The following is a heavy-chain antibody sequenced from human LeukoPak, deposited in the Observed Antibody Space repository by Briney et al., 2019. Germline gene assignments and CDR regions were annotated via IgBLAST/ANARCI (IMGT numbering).Heavy chain of an antibody. CDR1: GFTFSSYS. CDR3: ARDHSSVATTFDY. V-gene: IGHV3-21*01. J-gene: IGHJ4*02. D-gene: IGHD5-12*01. Sequence: PRGSLRLSCAASGFTFSSYSMNWVRQAPGKGLEWVSSISSSSSYIYYADSVKGRFTISRDNAKNSLYLQMNSLRAEDTAVYYCARDHSSVATTFDYWGQGTLVTVSS. CDR2: ISSSSSYI.